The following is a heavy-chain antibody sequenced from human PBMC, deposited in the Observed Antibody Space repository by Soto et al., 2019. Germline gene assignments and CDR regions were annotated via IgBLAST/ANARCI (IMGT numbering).Heavy chain of an antibody. CDR1: GYTFTGYY. Sequence: QVQLVQSGAEVKKPGASVKVSCKASGYTFTGYYMHWVRQAPGQGLEWMGWINPNSGGTNYAQKFQGWVTMTRDTSISPAYMELSRLRSDDTAVYYCARDLWGYSGYDPEYYFDYWGQGTLVTVSS. J-gene: IGHJ4*02. CDR2: INPNSGGT. D-gene: IGHD5-12*01. CDR3: ARDLWGYSGYDPEYYFDY. V-gene: IGHV1-2*04.